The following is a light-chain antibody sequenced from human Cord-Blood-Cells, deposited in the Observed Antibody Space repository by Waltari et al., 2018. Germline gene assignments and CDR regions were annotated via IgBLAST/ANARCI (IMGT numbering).Light chain of an antibody. V-gene: IGKV3-15*01. J-gene: IGKJ1*01. CDR3: QQYNNWPPWT. Sequence: EIVMTQSPATLPVSPGERATLSCRASQSVSSNLAWYQQKPGQAPRLLIYGASTRATCIPARFSGSGSGTEFTLTISSLQSEDFAVYYCQQYNNWPPWTFGQGTKVEIK. CDR1: QSVSSN. CDR2: GAS.